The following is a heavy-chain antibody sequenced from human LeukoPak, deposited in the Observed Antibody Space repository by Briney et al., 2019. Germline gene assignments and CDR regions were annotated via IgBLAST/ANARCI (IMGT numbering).Heavy chain of an antibody. CDR1: GGSISSSSYY. CDR2: IYYSGNT. J-gene: IGHJ4*02. V-gene: IGHV4-39*07. CDR3: ARGQVRLFDY. Sequence: SETLSLTCTVSGGSISSSSYYWGWIRQPPGKGLEYIGSIYYSGNTYYNPSLKSRVTISVDTSKNQFSLKLSSVTAADTAVYYCARGQVRLFDYWGQGTLVTVSS. D-gene: IGHD3-16*01.